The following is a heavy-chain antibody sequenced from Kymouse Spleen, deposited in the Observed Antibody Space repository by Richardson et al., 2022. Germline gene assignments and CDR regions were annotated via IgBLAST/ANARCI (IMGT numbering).Heavy chain of an antibody. D-gene: IGHD2-8*01. CDR1: GFTFSSYW. V-gene: IGHV3-7*01. J-gene: IGHJ5*02. CDR2: IKQDGSEK. Sequence: EVQLVESGGGLVQPGGSLRLSCAASGFTFSSYWMSWVRQAPGKGLEWVANIKQDGSEKYYVDSVKGRFTISRDNAKNSLYLQMNSLRAEDTAVYYCARLGYCTNGVCSYILEEFDPWGQGTLVTVSS. CDR3: ARLGYCTNGVCSYILEEFDP.